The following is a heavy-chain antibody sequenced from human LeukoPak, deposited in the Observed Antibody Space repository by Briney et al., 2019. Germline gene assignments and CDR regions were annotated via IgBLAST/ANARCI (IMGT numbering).Heavy chain of an antibody. CDR2: IISSSSTI. J-gene: IGHJ4*02. CDR3: ARQSRPGYFDY. V-gene: IGHV3-48*01. Sequence: PGGSLRLSCEASGFIFSTYSMNWVRQAPGKGLERVSYIISSSSTIYYADSVKGRFTISRDNAKNSLSLQMNSLRAEDTAVFYCARQSRPGYFDYWGQGTLVTVSS. CDR1: GFIFSTYS.